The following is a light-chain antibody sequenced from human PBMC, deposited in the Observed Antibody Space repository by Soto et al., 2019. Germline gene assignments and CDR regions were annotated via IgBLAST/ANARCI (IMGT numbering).Light chain of an antibody. CDR3: QQSKNCPPLYT. CDR2: GAS. V-gene: IGKV3-15*01. Sequence: IVMTQSPATLSVSPGERATLSCRASQSVNTNLAWYQQKPGQAPRLLIYGASSRATGIPARFSGSGSGTEFTLTITSLQAADFAVYFCQQSKNCPPLYTFRQGIKLEIK. CDR1: QSVNTN. J-gene: IGKJ2*01.